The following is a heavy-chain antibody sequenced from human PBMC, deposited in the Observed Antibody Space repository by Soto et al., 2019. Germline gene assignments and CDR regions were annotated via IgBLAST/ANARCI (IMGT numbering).Heavy chain of an antibody. J-gene: IGHJ4*02. CDR3: ARDFAYFDS. D-gene: IGHD3-3*01. CDR1: GGSISSGGYS. Sequence: SETLSLTCAVSGGSISSGGYSWSWIRQPPGKGLEWIGYIYHSGSTYYNPSLKSRVTISVDRSKNQFSLNLDSVTAADTAVYFCARDFAYFDSWGQGTLVTVSS. CDR2: IYHSGST. V-gene: IGHV4-30-2*02.